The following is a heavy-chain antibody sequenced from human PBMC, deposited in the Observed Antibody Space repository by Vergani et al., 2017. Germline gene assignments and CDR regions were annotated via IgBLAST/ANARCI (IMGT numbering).Heavy chain of an antibody. Sequence: QVQLVQSGAEVKKPGASVKVSCKASGYTFTSYSISWVRQAPGQGLEWMGWISAYNGHRNYAQKIQGRVTMTTDTSTSTAYMELRSLRPDDTAVYYCARSTKWLDQTPPFDYGGKGTLVTVSS. CDR2: ISAYNGHR. CDR1: GYTFTSYS. V-gene: IGHV1-18*01. CDR3: ARSTKWLDQTPPFDY. D-gene: IGHD6-19*01. J-gene: IGHJ4*02.